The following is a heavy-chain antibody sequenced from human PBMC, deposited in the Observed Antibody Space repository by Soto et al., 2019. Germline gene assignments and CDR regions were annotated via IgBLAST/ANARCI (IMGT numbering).Heavy chain of an antibody. CDR1: GSTFTTYD. CDR3: ARVWVGTTFAYYYGMDV. Sequence: ASVKVSCKAPGSTFTTYDINWVRQAPGQGLEWMGWISAYNGNTNYAQKLQGRVTMTTDTSTSTAYMELRSLRSDDTAVYYCARVWVGTTFAYYYGMDVWGQGTTVTVSS. CDR2: ISAYNGNT. V-gene: IGHV1-18*01. J-gene: IGHJ6*02. D-gene: IGHD1-1*01.